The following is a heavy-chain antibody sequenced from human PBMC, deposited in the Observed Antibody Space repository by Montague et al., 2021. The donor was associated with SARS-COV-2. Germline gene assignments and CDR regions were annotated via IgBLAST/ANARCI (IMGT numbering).Heavy chain of an antibody. V-gene: IGHV2-5*02. CDR2: VYWDDDK. J-gene: IGHJ6*02. D-gene: IGHD1-14*01. CDR1: GVSLTSNNVG. Sequence: PALVKPTQTLTLTCTFSGVSLTSNNVGVGWIRRPPGKALKCLAFVYWDDDKRYSPSLQSRLTITKDTSKNQVVLTMTNMDPVDTGTYYCAHRRRNYGMDVWGQGTTVTVSS. CDR3: AHRRRNYGMDV.